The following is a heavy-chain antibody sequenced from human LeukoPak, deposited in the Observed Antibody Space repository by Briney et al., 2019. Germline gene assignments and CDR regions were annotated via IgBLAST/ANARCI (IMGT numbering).Heavy chain of an antibody. CDR3: ARGSYYDSSGYYFDY. D-gene: IGHD3-22*01. V-gene: IGHV4-61*05. J-gene: IGHJ4*02. CDR1: GGSISSSSYY. Sequence: PSETLSLTCTVSGGSISSSSYYWGWIRQPPGKGLEWIGYIYYSGSTNYNPSLKSRVTISVDTSKNQFSLKLSSVTAADTAVYYCARGSYYDSSGYYFDYWGQGTLVTVSS. CDR2: IYYSGST.